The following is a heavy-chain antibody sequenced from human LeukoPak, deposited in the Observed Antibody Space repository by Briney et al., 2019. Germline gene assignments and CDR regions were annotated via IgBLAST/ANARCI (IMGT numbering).Heavy chain of an antibody. V-gene: IGHV4-38-2*02. CDR3: AREVRGLTGTTPNDY. CDR1: GYSISSGYY. D-gene: IGHD1-7*01. CDR2: IYHSGST. J-gene: IGHJ4*02. Sequence: SETLSLTCTVSGYSISSGYYWGWIRQPPGKGLEWIGSIYHSGSTYYNPSLKSRVTISVDTSKNQFSLKLSSVTAADTAVYYCAREVRGLTGTTPNDYWGQGTLVTVSS.